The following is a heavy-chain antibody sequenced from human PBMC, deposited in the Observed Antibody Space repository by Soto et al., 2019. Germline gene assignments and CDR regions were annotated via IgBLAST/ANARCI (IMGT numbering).Heavy chain of an antibody. Sequence: GASVKVSCKASGGTFSSYAISWVRQAPGQGLEWMGGIIPIFGTANYAQKFQGRVTITADESTSTAYMELSSLRSEDTAVYYCAGYDSGGWYPRGGYYGMDVWGQGSTVTVAS. CDR1: GGTFSSYA. D-gene: IGHD6-19*01. J-gene: IGHJ6*02. V-gene: IGHV1-69*13. CDR2: IIPIFGTA. CDR3: AGYDSGGWYPRGGYYGMDV.